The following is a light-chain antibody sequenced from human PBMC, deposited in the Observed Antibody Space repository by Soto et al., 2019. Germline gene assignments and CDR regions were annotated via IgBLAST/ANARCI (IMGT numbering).Light chain of an antibody. J-gene: IGKJ1*01. V-gene: IGKV3-20*01. CDR2: GAS. CDR3: QQYGSSPRT. CDR1: QSVSSSY. Sequence: EIVMTQSPATLSVSPGEGATLSCRASQSVSSSYLAWYQQKPGQAPRLLIYGASSRATGIPDRFSGSGSGTDFTLTISRLEPEDFAVYYCQQYGSSPRTFGQGTKVDNK.